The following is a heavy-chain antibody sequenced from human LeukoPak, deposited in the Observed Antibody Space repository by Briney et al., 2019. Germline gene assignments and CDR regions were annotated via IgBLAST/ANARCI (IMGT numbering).Heavy chain of an antibody. CDR1: GFTFSSYG. CDR3: AKDIVVVPAKGFDY. Sequence: PGGSLRLSCAASGFTFSSYGMHWVRQAPGKGLEWVAFIRYDGSNKYYADSAKGRFTISRDNSKNTLYLQMNSLRAEDTAVYYCAKDIVVVPAKGFDYWGQGTLVTVSS. V-gene: IGHV3-30*02. J-gene: IGHJ4*02. CDR2: IRYDGSNK. D-gene: IGHD2-2*01.